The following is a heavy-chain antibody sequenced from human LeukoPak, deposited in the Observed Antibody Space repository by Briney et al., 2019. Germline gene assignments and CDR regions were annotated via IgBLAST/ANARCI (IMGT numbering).Heavy chain of an antibody. CDR1: GFTVITND. Sequence: LPGGSLRLSRAASGFTVITNDMTWVRQAPGKGLEWVSVLYSDGNTKYADSVQGRFTISRDNSKNTLYLEMNSLSPDDTAVYYCARGVEPLAAITLAYWGQGTLVTVSS. J-gene: IGHJ4*02. D-gene: IGHD1-14*01. CDR3: ARGVEPLAAITLAY. V-gene: IGHV3-53*01. CDR2: LYSDGNT.